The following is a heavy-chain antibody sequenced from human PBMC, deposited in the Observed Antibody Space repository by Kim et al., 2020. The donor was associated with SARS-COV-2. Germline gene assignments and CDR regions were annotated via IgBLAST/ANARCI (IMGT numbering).Heavy chain of an antibody. V-gene: IGHV1-3*01. Sequence: FQGRVTITRDTSASTAYMELSSLRSEDTAVYYCARDAPAARPYYYYGMDVWGQGTTVTVSS. D-gene: IGHD2-2*01. J-gene: IGHJ6*02. CDR3: ARDAPAARPYYYYGMDV.